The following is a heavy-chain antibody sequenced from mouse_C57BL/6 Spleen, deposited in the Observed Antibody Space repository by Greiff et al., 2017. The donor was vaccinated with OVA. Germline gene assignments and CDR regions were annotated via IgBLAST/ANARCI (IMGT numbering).Heavy chain of an antibody. Sequence: VQLVESGPGLVAPSQSLSITCTVSGFSLTSYAISWVRQPPGKGLEWLGVIWTGGGTNYNSALKSRLSISKDNSKSQVFLKMNSPQTEDTARYYCAAQALFTSGAWFAYWGQGTLVTVSA. CDR2: IWTGGGT. V-gene: IGHV2-9-1*01. J-gene: IGHJ3*01. CDR3: AAQALFTSGAWFAY. CDR1: GFSLTSYA. D-gene: IGHD1-1*01.